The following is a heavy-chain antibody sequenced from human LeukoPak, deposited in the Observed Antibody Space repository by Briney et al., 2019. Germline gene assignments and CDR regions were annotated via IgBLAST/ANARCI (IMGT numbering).Heavy chain of an antibody. Sequence: GGSLRLSCAASGFTFSSYAMSWVRQAPGQGLEWVSSISRSADRTYYADSVKGRFTISRDNSKNTLYLQMSSLRAEDTAIYYCAKYNYYGSGSYYNDFDSWGQGTLVTVSS. V-gene: IGHV3-23*01. CDR3: AKYNYYGSGSYYNDFDS. J-gene: IGHJ4*02. CDR2: ISRSADRT. D-gene: IGHD3-10*01. CDR1: GFTFSSYA.